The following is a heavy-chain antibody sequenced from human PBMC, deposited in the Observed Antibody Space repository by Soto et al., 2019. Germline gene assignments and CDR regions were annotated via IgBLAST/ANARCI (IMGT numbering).Heavy chain of an antibody. Sequence: PGGSLRLSCAASGFTFSSYAMHWVRQAPGKGLEWVAVISYDGSNKYYADSVKGRFTISRDNSKNTLYLQMNSLRAEDTAVYYCARDSGYDNTWFDPWGQGTLVTVSS. CDR2: ISYDGSNK. V-gene: IGHV3-30-3*01. D-gene: IGHD5-12*01. J-gene: IGHJ5*02. CDR3: ARDSGYDNTWFDP. CDR1: GFTFSSYA.